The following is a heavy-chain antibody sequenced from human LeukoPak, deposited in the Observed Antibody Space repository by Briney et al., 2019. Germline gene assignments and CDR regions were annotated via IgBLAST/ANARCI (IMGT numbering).Heavy chain of an antibody. CDR2: IYPGDSDT. CDR3: ALIAVADYYYYGMDV. CDR1: GYSFTSYW. J-gene: IGHJ6*02. D-gene: IGHD6-19*01. Sequence: GESLQISCQGSGYSFTSYWIGWVRQMPGKGLEWMGIIYPGDSDTRYSPSFQGQVTISADKSISTAYLQWSSLKASDTAMYYCALIAVADYYYYGMDVWGQGTTVTVSS. V-gene: IGHV5-51*01.